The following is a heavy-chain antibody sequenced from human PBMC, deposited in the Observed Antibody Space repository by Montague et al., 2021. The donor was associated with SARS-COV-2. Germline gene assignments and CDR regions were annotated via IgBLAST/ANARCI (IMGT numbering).Heavy chain of an antibody. V-gene: IGHV3-74*01. CDR2: IKLDGTST. Sequence: SLRLSCAASGFTFRSYWMHWVRQVPGRGLVWVSRIKLDGTSTHYAASVKGRFIISRDNAKNTLSLQMTNLRVDDTAVYFCVRPLWFGDSDYYFDSWGQGTLVSVSS. CDR3: VRPLWFGDSDYYFDS. D-gene: IGHD3-10*01. CDR1: GFTFRSYW. J-gene: IGHJ4*02.